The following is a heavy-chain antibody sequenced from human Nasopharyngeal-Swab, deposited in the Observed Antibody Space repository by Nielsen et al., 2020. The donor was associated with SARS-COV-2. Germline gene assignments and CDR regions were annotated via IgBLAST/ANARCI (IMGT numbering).Heavy chain of an antibody. Sequence: GESLKISCAASGFTFSSYSMNWVRQAPGKGLEWVSSISSSSSYIYYADSVKGRFTISRDNSKNTLYLQMNSLRAEDTAVYYCAKDLAVITGYFQHWGQGTLVTVSS. CDR3: AKDLAVITGYFQH. CDR1: GFTFSSYS. D-gene: IGHD3-22*01. V-gene: IGHV3-21*04. CDR2: ISSSSSYI. J-gene: IGHJ1*01.